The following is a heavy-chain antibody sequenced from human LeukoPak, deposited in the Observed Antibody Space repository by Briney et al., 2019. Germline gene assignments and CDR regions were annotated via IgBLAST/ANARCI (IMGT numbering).Heavy chain of an antibody. CDR2: ISSSSSTI. CDR3: ARPGKQWLGPFDY. CDR1: GFTFSSYS. D-gene: IGHD6-19*01. J-gene: IGHJ4*02. Sequence: GGSLRLSCAASGFTFSSYSMNWVRQAPGKGLEWVSYISSSSSTIYYADSVKGRFTISRDNAKNSLYLQMNSLRAEDTAVYYCARPGKQWLGPFDYWGQGTLVTVSS. V-gene: IGHV3-48*01.